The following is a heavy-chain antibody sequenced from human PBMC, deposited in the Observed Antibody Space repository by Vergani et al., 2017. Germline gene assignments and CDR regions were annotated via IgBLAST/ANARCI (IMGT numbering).Heavy chain of an antibody. CDR3: AKGSSWGEGYFDY. J-gene: IGHJ4*02. D-gene: IGHD6-6*01. CDR1: GITFDDYA. Sequence: EVQLVESGGGLVQPGRSLRLSCAASGITFDDYAMHWVRQAPGKGLEGVSGISWNSGSIGYADSVKGRFTISRDNAKNSLYLQMNSLRAEDTALYYCAKGSSWGEGYFDYWGQGTLVTVSS. V-gene: IGHV3-9*01. CDR2: ISWNSGSI.